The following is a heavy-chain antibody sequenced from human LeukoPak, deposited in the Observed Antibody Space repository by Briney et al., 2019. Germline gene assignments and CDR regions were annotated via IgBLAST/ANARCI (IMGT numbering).Heavy chain of an antibody. CDR1: GGSFSDYY. CDR2: INHSGST. Sequence: SETLSLTCAVYGGSFSDYYWSWIRQPPGKGLEWIGEINHSGSTNHNPSLKSRVTISVDTSKNQFSLKLSSVTAADTAVYYCARHQQLEPSDYWGQGTLVTVSS. J-gene: IGHJ4*02. D-gene: IGHD1-1*01. CDR3: ARHQQLEPSDY. V-gene: IGHV4-34*01.